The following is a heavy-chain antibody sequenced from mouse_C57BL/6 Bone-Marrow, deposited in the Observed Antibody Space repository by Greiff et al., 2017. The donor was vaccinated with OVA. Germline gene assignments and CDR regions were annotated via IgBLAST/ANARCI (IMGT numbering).Heavy chain of an antibody. CDR2: LAPETGGT. D-gene: IGHD2-5*01. CDR1: GYTFTDYD. V-gene: IGHV1-15*01. CDR3: TRGYSNYYAMDY. J-gene: IGHJ4*01. Sequence: QVQLQQSGAELVRPGASVTLSCKASGYTFTDYDMHWVKQTPVHGLEWIGALAPETGGTAYNQKFKGTAILTADKSSSTAYMELRRLTSEDAAVYYCTRGYSNYYAMDYWGQGTAVTVTS.